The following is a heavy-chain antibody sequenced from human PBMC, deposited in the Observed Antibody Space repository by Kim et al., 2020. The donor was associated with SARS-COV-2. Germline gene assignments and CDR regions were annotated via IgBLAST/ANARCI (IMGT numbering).Heavy chain of an antibody. D-gene: IGHD6-13*01. CDR2: IYYSGST. CDR1: GGSISSSSYY. J-gene: IGHJ5*02. V-gene: IGHV4-39*01. Sequence: SETLSLTCTVSGGSISSSSYYWGWIRQPPGKGLEWIGSIYYSGSTYYNPSLKSRVTISVDTSKNQFSLKLSSVTAADTAVYYCARHCRAAAGINWFDPWGQGTLVTVSS. CDR3: ARHCRAAAGINWFDP.